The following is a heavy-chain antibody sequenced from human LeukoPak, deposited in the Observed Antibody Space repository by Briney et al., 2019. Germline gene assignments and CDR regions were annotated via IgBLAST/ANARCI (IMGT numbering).Heavy chain of an antibody. CDR1: GFTVSSNY. CDR3: ARDRRYCSSTSCYYPYYYGMDV. J-gene: IGHJ6*02. V-gene: IGHV3-53*01. D-gene: IGHD2-2*01. CDR2: IYSGGST. Sequence: GGSLRLSCAASGFTVSSNYMSWVRQAPGEGLEWVSVIYSGGSTYYADSVKGRFTISRDNSKNTLYLQMNSLRAEDTAVYYCARDRRYCSSTSCYYPYYYGMDVWGQGTTVTASS.